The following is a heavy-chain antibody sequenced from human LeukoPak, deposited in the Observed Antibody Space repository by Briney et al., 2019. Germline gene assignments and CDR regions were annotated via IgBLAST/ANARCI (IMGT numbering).Heavy chain of an antibody. Sequence: GGSLRLSCAASGFTFSSYGMHWVRQAPGKGLEWVAVIWYDGSNKYYADSVKGRFTISRDNSKNTLYLQMNSLRAEDTAVYYCAKDYSSSWYGGYYFDYWGQGTLVTVSS. CDR3: AKDYSSSWYGGYYFDY. V-gene: IGHV3-33*06. CDR2: IWYDGSNK. CDR1: GFTFSSYG. D-gene: IGHD6-13*01. J-gene: IGHJ4*02.